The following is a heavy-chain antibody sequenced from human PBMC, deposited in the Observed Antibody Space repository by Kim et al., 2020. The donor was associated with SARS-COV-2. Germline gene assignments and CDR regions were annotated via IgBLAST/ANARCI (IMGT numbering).Heavy chain of an antibody. V-gene: IGHV1-2*02. Sequence: QKFQGRVTMTRDTSISTAYMELSRLRSDDTAVYYCARVYYDILTGYMLDYWGQGTLVTVSS. CDR3: ARVYYDILTGYMLDY. D-gene: IGHD3-9*01. J-gene: IGHJ4*02.